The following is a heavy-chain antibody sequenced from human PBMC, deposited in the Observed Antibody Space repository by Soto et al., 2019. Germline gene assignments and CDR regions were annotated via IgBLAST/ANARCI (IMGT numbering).Heavy chain of an antibody. V-gene: IGHV1-18*01. CDR1: GYTFINYG. CDR2: ISGYNGNT. Sequence: QGQVVQSGDEVKKPGASVKVSCKASGYTFINYGLSWVRQAPGQGLEWMGWISGYNGNTQYAEKFQGRVTMTTDTSTSTAQMELRSLRSDDTAVYYCAREGQAPYYYYGMDVWGQGTAVTVSS. CDR3: AREGQAPYYYYGMDV. J-gene: IGHJ6*02.